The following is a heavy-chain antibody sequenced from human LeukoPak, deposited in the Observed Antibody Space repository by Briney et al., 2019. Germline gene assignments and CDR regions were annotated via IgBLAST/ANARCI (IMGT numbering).Heavy chain of an antibody. J-gene: IGHJ4*02. CDR3: AKDRVLRFLEWLPTYYFDY. Sequence: GGSLRLSCAASGFTFSSYAMSWVRQAPGKGLEWVSAISGSGGSTYYADSVKGRFTISRDNSKNTLYLQMNSLRAEDTAVYYCAKDRVLRFLEWLPTYYFDYWGPGTLVTVSS. D-gene: IGHD3-3*01. CDR1: GFTFSSYA. V-gene: IGHV3-23*01. CDR2: ISGSGGST.